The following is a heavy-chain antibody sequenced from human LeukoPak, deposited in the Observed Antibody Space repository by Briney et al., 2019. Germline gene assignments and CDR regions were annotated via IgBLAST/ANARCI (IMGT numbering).Heavy chain of an antibody. CDR3: ARAACSSTSCYAGDINYYYGMDV. CDR2: VYHSGST. D-gene: IGHD2-2*01. J-gene: IGHJ6*02. V-gene: IGHV4-34*01. CDR1: GGSFSGYY. Sequence: KPSETLSLTCAVYGGSFSGYYWSWIRQPPGKGLEWIGEVYHSGSTNYNPSLKSRVTISVDKSKNQFSLKLSSVTAADTAVYYCARAACSSTSCYAGDINYYYGMDVWGQGTTVTVSS.